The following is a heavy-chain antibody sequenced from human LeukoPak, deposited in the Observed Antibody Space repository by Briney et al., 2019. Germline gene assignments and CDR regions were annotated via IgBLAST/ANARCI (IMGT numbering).Heavy chain of an antibody. CDR2: ISNDGRNQ. CDR3: ARDAVYSSSWQYY. D-gene: IGHD6-13*01. CDR1: GFTFNSFG. Sequence: GGSLRLSCAVSGFTFNSFGMHWVRQTPGKGLEWVAVISNDGRNQYYADSVKGRFTISRDNFKNTLYLQMNSLRAEDTAVYYCARDAVYSSSWQYYWGQGTLVTVSS. V-gene: IGHV3-30*03. J-gene: IGHJ4*02.